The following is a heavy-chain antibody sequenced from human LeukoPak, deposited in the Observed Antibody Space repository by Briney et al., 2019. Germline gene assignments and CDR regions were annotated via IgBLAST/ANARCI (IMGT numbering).Heavy chain of an antibody. D-gene: IGHD5-18*01. CDR3: ATIKRGNIFGYFDF. CDR2: VYDSGST. Sequence: SETLSLTCTVSGGSISSHYWSWIRQPPGKGLEWIGYVYDSGSTKDNPSLKSRVTLSADTSQNQFSLRLSSVTAADTAVYYCATIKRGNIFGYFDFWGQGILVAVSS. J-gene: IGHJ4*02. CDR1: GGSISSHY. V-gene: IGHV4-59*11.